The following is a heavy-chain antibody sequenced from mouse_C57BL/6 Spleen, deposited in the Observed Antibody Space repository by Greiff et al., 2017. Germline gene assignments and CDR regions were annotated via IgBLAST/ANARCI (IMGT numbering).Heavy chain of an antibody. CDR3: ARLYGNYVWYFDV. J-gene: IGHJ1*03. Sequence: EVKLKESGGGLVQPGGSLRLSCAASGFTFTDYYMSWVRQPPGKALEWLGFIRNKDNGYTTEYNASVKGRFTISRDTSQSILYLQMNALRAEDSATYYCARLYGNYVWYFDVWGTGTTVTVSS. CDR1: GFTFTDYY. CDR2: IRNKDNGYTT. D-gene: IGHD2-1*01. V-gene: IGHV7-3*01.